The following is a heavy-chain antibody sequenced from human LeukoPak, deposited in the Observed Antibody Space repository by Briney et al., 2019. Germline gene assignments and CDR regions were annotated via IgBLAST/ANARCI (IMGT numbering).Heavy chain of an antibody. Sequence: GGSLRLSCAASGFTFSSYAMQWVRQAPGKGLEWVALISYDGNNKYYADSVKGRFTISRDNSKNTLYLQMNSLGAEDTAVYYCVRTWGSGYSAPPGDWGQGSLVTVSS. CDR3: VRTWGSGYSAPPGD. V-gene: IGHV3-30-3*01. CDR2: ISYDGNNK. CDR1: GFTFSSYA. J-gene: IGHJ4*02. D-gene: IGHD6-13*01.